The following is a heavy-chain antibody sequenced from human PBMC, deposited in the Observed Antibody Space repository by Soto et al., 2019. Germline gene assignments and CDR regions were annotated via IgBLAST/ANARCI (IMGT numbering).Heavy chain of an antibody. CDR2: IHYSGST. CDR1: GDSIRSYY. J-gene: IGHJ6*02. V-gene: IGHV4-59*01. Sequence: SETLSLTCTVSGDSIRSYYGTWIRQPPGKGLELIGYIHYSGSTRYNPSLKSRVTISVDMSKNQFSLKLSSVIAADTAVYYCARAYGGFDNGLDVWGQGTAVTVSS. D-gene: IGHD5-12*01. CDR3: ARAYGGFDNGLDV.